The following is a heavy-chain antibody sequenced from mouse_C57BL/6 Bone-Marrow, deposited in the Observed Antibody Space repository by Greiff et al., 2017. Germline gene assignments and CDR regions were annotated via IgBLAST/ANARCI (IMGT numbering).Heavy chain of an antibody. CDR1: GFTFSDYG. J-gene: IGHJ3*01. CDR2: ISSGSSTI. D-gene: IGHD1-1*01. CDR3: ARRYYGSSWGFAY. Sequence: EVKLMESGGGLVKPGGSLKLSCAASGFTFSDYGMHWVRQAPEKVLEWVAYISSGSSTIYYADTVKGRFTISRDNAKNTLFLQMTSLRSEDTAMYYCARRYYGSSWGFAYWGQGTLVTVSA. V-gene: IGHV5-17*01.